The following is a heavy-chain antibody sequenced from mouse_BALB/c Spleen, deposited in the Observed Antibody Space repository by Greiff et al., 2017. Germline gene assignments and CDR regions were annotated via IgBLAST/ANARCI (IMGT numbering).Heavy chain of an antibody. CDR2: ISDGGSYT. Sequence: EVKLMESGGGLVKPGGSLKLSCAASGFTFSDYYMYWVCQTPEKRLEWVATISDGGSYTYYPDSVKGRFTISRDNAKNNLYLQMSSLKSEDTAMYYCASPWFAYWGQGTLVTVSA. CDR3: ASPWFAY. CDR1: GFTFSDYY. V-gene: IGHV5-4*02. J-gene: IGHJ3*01.